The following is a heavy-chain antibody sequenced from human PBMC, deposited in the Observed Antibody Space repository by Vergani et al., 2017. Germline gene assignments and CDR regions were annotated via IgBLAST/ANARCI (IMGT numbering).Heavy chain of an antibody. V-gene: IGHV4-4*03. CDR1: GGPISSSNW. CDR2: IYHSWST. CDR3: ARVGDGSRFGWFDP. D-gene: IGHD3-10*01. J-gene: IGHJ5*02. Sequence: QVQLQESGPGLVKPPGTLSLTCAVSGGPISSSNWWSWVRQPPGKGLEWIGEIYHSWSTNYNPSLKSRVTISVDKSKNQFSLKLSSVTAADTAVYYCARVGDGSRFGWFDPWDEGTLITVSA.